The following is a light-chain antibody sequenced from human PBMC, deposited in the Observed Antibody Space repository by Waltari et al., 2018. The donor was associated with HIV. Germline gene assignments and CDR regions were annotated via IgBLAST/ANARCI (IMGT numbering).Light chain of an antibody. V-gene: IGKV1-8*01. CDR1: RDVSNF. Sequence: AIWMTQSPSSFSASIGDRVTLTCRASRDVSNFLAWYRQRPGKAPELLIYGASTLQTGIPSRFSGSGSGTEFTLTISCLQSEDFATYYCQHYYDSPGAFGQGTEVEIK. CDR2: GAS. J-gene: IGKJ1*01. CDR3: QHYYDSPGA.